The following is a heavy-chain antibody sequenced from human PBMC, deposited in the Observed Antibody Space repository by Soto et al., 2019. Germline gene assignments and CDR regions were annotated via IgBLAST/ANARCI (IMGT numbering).Heavy chain of an antibody. D-gene: IGHD3-3*01. J-gene: IGHJ5*02. CDR3: ARVNDFWTGYYSTNWFDP. CDR1: GGSISSYY. Sequence: SETLSLTCTVSGGSISSYYWTWIRQPPGKGLEWIGYIYYSGSTNHNPSLKSRVTISVDTSKNQFSLKLSSVTAADTAVYYCARVNDFWTGYYSTNWFDPRGQGTLVTVSS. V-gene: IGHV4-59*01. CDR2: IYYSGST.